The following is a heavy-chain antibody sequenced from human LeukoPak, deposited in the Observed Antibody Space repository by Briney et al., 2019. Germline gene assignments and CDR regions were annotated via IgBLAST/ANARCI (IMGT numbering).Heavy chain of an antibody. J-gene: IGHJ6*03. CDR2: IYPGDSDT. D-gene: IGHD2-2*01. CDR3: ARHVGMYCSSTSCPPYCYYYYMDV. V-gene: IGHV5-51*01. CDR1: GYSFTSYW. Sequence: GESLKISCKGSGYSFTSYWIGWVRQVPGKGLEWMGIIYPGDSDTRYSPSFQGQVTISADKSISTAYLQWSSLKASDTAMYYCARHVGMYCSSTSCPPYCYYYYMDVWGKGTTVTVSS.